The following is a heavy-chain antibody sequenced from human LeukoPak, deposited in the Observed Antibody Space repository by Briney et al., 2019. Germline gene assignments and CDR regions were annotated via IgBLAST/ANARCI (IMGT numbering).Heavy chain of an antibody. V-gene: IGHV3-23*01. CDR2: ISGSGGST. Sequence: GGSLRLSCAASGFTFSSYAMSWVRQAPGKGLEWVSAISGSGGSTYYAGSVKGRFTISRDNSKNTLYLQMNSLRAEDAAVYYCAKVENYYDSSGYYSFDYWGQGTLVTVSS. CDR3: AKVENYYDSSGYYSFDY. D-gene: IGHD3-22*01. CDR1: GFTFSSYA. J-gene: IGHJ4*02.